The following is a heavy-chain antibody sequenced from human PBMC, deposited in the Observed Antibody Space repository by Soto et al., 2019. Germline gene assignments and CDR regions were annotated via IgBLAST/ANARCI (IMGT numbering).Heavy chain of an antibody. D-gene: IGHD6-25*01. CDR3: ARRKERSGPYYLDL. CDR1: GYTFTSYA. J-gene: IGHJ4*02. Sequence: GASVKVSCKASGYTFTSYAMHWVRQAAGQGLEWMGWMNPNNGNAGFAQKFRGRINMTRNTSISTAYLELSSLRSDDSAVYFCARRKERSGPYYLDLWGQGTQVTVSS. CDR2: MNPNNGNA. V-gene: IGHV1-8*02.